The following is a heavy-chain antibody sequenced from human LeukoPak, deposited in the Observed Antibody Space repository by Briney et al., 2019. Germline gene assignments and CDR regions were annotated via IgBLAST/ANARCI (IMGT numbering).Heavy chain of an antibody. D-gene: IGHD3-3*01. CDR1: GGSISSSSYY. CDR2: IYYSGST. Sequence: SETLSLTCTVSGGSISSSSYYWGWIRQPPGKGLEWIGSIYYSGSTYYNPSLKSRVTISVDTSKNQFSLKLSSVTAADTAVYYCARGPADPRFWSGYYLYYFDYWGQGTLVTVSS. CDR3: ARGPADPRFWSGYYLYYFDY. J-gene: IGHJ4*02. V-gene: IGHV4-39*07.